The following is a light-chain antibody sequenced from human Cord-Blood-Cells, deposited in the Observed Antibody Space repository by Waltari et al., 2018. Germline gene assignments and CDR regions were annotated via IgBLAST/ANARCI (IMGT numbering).Light chain of an antibody. CDR3: YSTDSSGNHRV. Sequence: SYELTQPTSASVSPGQTARITCSGDALPTKYAYWYQQKSGQAPVLVIYEDSKRPSGIPERFSGSSSGTMATLTISGAQVEDEADYYCYSTDSSGNHRVFGGGTKLTVL. V-gene: IGLV3-10*01. CDR2: EDS. J-gene: IGLJ3*02. CDR1: ALPTKY.